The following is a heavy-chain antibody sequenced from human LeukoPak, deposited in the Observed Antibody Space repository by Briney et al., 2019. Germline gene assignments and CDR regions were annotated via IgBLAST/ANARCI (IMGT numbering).Heavy chain of an antibody. V-gene: IGHV5-51*01. CDR3: ARRYSSSSGASDAFDI. CDR2: IYPGDSDT. J-gene: IGHJ3*02. CDR1: GYSFTSYW. Sequence: GESLKISCKGSGYSFTSYWIGWVRQMPGKGLEWMGIIYPGDSDTRYSPSFQGQVTMSADKSISTAYLQWSSLKASDTAMYYCARRYSSSSGASDAFDIWGQGTMVTVSS. D-gene: IGHD6-6*01.